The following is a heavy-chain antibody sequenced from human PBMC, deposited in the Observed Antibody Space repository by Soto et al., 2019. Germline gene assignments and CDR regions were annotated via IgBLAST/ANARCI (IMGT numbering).Heavy chain of an antibody. D-gene: IGHD5-12*01. CDR1: GFTFSSYA. CDR2: ISGSGGST. CDR3: AKDGWLRLVFAYYFDY. V-gene: IGHV3-23*01. Sequence: GGSLRLSCAASGFTFSSYAMRWVRQAPGKGLEWVSAISGSGGSTYYADSVKGRFTISRDNSKNTLYLQMNSLRAEDTAVYYCAKDGWLRLVFAYYFDYWGQGTLVTVSS. J-gene: IGHJ4*02.